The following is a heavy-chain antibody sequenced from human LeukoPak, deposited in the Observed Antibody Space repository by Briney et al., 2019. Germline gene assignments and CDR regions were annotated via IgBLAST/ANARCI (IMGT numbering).Heavy chain of an antibody. CDR1: VYTFTGYY. CDR3: ARDRDDSSGYYRETLFGY. V-gene: IGHV1-2*07. Sequence: GSSVKVSCKASVYTFTGYYMLWVRQAPGPGLEGMGWINPNSGGTNYAHKFQGRVTMTRDTSISTAYMELSRLRSDATAVYYCARDRDDSSGYYRETLFGYWGQGTLVTVSS. D-gene: IGHD3-22*01. CDR2: INPNSGGT. J-gene: IGHJ4*02.